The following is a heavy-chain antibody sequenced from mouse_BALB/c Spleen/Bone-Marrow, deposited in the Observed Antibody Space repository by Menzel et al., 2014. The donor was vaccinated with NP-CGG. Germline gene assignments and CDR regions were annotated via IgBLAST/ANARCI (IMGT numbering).Heavy chain of an antibody. CDR1: GYTFTSYV. D-gene: IGHD1-1*01. J-gene: IGHJ2*01. CDR2: SNPDNDGT. V-gene: IGHV1-14*01. CDR3: AREDYGSSPYYFDY. Sequence: EVKVVESGPEVVKPGASVKMSCKASGYTFTSYVMHWVKQMPGQGLEWIGYSNPDNDGTKYNEKFKGKATLTSDKSSSTAYMELSSLTSEDSAVYYCAREDYGSSPYYFDYWGQGTTLTVSS.